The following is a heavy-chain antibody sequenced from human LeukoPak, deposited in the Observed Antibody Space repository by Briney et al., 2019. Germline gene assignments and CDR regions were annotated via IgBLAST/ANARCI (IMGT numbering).Heavy chain of an antibody. CDR1: GLTFSDAW. D-gene: IGHD3-22*01. J-gene: IGHJ4*02. CDR3: TTEGPNYYDSSGYYSEFDY. V-gene: IGHV3-15*01. Sequence: GSLRLSCAASGLTFSDAWMSWVRQAPGKGLEWVGRIKSKTDGGTTDYAAPVKGRFTISRDDSKNTLYLQMNSLKTEDTAVYYCTTEGPNYYDSSGYYSEFDYWGQGTLVTVSS. CDR2: IKSKTDGGTT.